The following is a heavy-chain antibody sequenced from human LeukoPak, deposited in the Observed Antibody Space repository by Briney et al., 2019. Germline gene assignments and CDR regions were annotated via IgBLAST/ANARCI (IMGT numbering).Heavy chain of an antibody. Sequence: GASVKVSCKASGYTFTGYYMHWVRQAPGQGLEWMGWINPNSGGTNYAQKFQGRVTMTRDTSISTAYMELSRLRSDDTAVYYCARDEVYYYDSSGYYLFDYWGQGTLVTVSS. CDR2: INPNSGGT. J-gene: IGHJ4*02. CDR1: GYTFTGYY. CDR3: ARDEVYYYDSSGYYLFDY. V-gene: IGHV1-2*02. D-gene: IGHD3-22*01.